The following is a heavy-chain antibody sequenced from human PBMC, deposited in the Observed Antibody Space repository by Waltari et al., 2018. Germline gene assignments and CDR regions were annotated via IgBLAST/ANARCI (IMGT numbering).Heavy chain of an antibody. CDR3: ARNQVETALGY. Sequence: EVQLVESGGGLIQPGGALRLSCVASGVTVSNNYTTWLRQAPGKGLKLVSLIYSGGTTYYADSVRGRFTISRDGSKNTVYLQMNSLRAEDTAVYFCARNQVETALGYWGQGTLVTVSS. V-gene: IGHV3-53*01. J-gene: IGHJ4*02. CDR2: IYSGGTT. D-gene: IGHD2-21*02. CDR1: GVTVSNNY.